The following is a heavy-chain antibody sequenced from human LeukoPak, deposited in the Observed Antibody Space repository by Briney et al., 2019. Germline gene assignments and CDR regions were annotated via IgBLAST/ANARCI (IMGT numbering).Heavy chain of an antibody. V-gene: IGHV1-69*04. D-gene: IGHD3-9*01. CDR3: AREGASYYDILTGYSGNWFDP. CDR2: IIPIRGIA. J-gene: IGHJ5*02. Sequence: SVKVSCKASGGTFSTYAISWVRQAPGQGLEWMGRIIPIRGIANYAQQFQGRVTITADKSTSTAYMELSSLRSEDTAVYYCAREGASYYDILTGYSGNWFDPWGQGTLVTVSS. CDR1: GGTFSTYA.